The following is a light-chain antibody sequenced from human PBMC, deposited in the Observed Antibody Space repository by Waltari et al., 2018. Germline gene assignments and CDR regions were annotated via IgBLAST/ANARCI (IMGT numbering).Light chain of an antibody. CDR3: MIWHSSAVV. CDR1: SDINVGTYK. V-gene: IGLV5-45*04. CDR2: YKSDSDK. J-gene: IGLJ2*01. Sequence: QAVLTQPSSLSASPGASASLTCTLCSDINVGTYKIYWYQQKPGSPPQYPLRYKSDSDKQQGSGVPSRFSGFKDASANAGILLISGLQSEDEADYYCMIWHSSAVVFGGGTKLTVL.